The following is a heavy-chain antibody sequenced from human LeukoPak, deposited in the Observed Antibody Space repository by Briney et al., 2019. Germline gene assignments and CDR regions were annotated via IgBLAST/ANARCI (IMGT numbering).Heavy chain of an antibody. Sequence: AGGSLRLSCAASEFTFSTYAMNWVRQAPGKGLEWVAVISNDATKKYYADSVKGRSTISRDNSENTLYLQMNSLRAEDTAVYYCAKDMKTVTTTFDKGVQGTLVTVSS. CDR3: AKDMKTVTTTFDK. CDR2: ISNDATKK. D-gene: IGHD4-17*01. V-gene: IGHV3-30*18. J-gene: IGHJ4*02. CDR1: EFTFSTYA.